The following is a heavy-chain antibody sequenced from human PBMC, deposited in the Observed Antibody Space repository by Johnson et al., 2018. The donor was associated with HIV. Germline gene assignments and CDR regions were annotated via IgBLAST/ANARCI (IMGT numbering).Heavy chain of an antibody. CDR3: ASPKTPTRVVRGAFDI. CDR1: GFTFSDVW. Sequence: HVQLVESGGGLVKPGESLRLSCVASGFTFSDVWMTWVRQAPGRGLEWVSYISSSGSTIYYADSVKGRFTISRDNAKNSLYLQMNSLRAEDTAVYYCASPKTPTRVVRGAFDIWGQGTMVTVSS. CDR2: ISSSGSTI. J-gene: IGHJ3*02. D-gene: IGHD3-10*01. V-gene: IGHV3-11*04.